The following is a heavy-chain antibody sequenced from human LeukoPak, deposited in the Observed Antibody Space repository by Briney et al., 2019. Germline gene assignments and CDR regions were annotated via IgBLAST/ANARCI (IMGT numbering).Heavy chain of an antibody. D-gene: IGHD1-26*01. J-gene: IGHJ4*02. CDR3: ARWGELLRGFDY. V-gene: IGHV1-2*02. CDR2: INPNSGGT. Sequence: RWASVKVPCKASGYTFTGCYMHWVRQAPGQGLEWMGWINPNSGGTNYAQKFQGRVTMTRDTSISTAYMELSRLRSDDTAVYYCARWGELLRGFDYWGQGTLVTVSS. CDR1: GYTFTGCY.